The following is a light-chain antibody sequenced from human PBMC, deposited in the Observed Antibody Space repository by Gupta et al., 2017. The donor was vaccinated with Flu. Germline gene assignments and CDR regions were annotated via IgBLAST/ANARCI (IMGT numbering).Light chain of an antibody. CDR1: QSANSNY. J-gene: IGKJ1*01. Sequence: EIVLTQSPDTVSLSPGERATLSCRASQSANSNYLAWYQQKPGQAPRLLIYDASSRATGIPDRFSGSGSGTDFTLTISRLEPEDFAVYFCQQYDKSPGTFGQGTKVEVK. CDR2: DAS. V-gene: IGKV3-20*01. CDR3: QQYDKSPGT.